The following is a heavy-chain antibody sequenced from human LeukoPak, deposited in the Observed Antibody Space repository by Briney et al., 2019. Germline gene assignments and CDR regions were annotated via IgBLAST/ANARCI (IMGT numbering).Heavy chain of an antibody. CDR1: GGSFSGYY. D-gene: IGHD3-22*01. CDR2: INHSGST. V-gene: IGHV4-34*01. CDR3: ATPAYDSSGSGPQGFDY. Sequence: SETLSLTCAVYGGSFSGYYWSWIRQPPGKGLEWIGEINHSGSTNYNPSLKSRVTISVDTSKNQFSLKLSSVTAADTAVYYCATPAYDSSGSGPQGFDYWGQGTLVTVSS. J-gene: IGHJ4*02.